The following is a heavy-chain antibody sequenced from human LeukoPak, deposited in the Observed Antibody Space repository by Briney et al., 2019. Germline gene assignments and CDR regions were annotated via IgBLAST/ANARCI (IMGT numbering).Heavy chain of an antibody. CDR2: IYSGGST. CDR3: ARAWSGTQYYFDY. Sequence: GGSLRLSCAASGFTVSDSYMSWVRQAPGKGLEWVSVIYSGGSTYYADSVKGRFTISRDTSKNTLYLQMNSLRAEDTAVYYCARAWSGTQYYFDYWGQGTLATVSS. V-gene: IGHV3-66*01. D-gene: IGHD3-3*01. CDR1: GFTVSDSY. J-gene: IGHJ4*02.